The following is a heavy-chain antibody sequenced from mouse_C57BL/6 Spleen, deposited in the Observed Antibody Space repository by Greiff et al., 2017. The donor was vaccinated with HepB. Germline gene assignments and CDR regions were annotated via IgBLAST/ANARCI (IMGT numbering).Heavy chain of an antibody. V-gene: IGHV6-3*01. CDR1: GFTFSNYW. D-gene: IGHD1-1*01. CDR2: IRLKSDNYAT. Sequence: EVKLVDSGGGLVQPGGSMKLSCVASGFTFSNYWMNWVRQSPEKGLEWVAQIRLKSDNYATHYAESVKGRFTISRDDSKSSVYLQMNNLRAEDTGIYYCTDGSSYGYWGQGTTLTVSS. CDR3: TDGSSYGY. J-gene: IGHJ2*01.